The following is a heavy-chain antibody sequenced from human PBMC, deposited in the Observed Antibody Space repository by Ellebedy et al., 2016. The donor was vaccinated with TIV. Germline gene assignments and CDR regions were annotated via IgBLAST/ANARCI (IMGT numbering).Heavy chain of an antibody. J-gene: IGHJ2*01. CDR1: GGSFSGYY. CDR3: ARNVLIFTFDKWYSDL. V-gene: IGHV4-34*01. Sequence: SETLSLTCAVYGGSFSGYYWSWIRQPPGKGLEWIGEINHSASTYYNPSLKSRVTISVDKSKNQFSLKLSSVTAADTAVYYCARNVLIFTFDKWYSDLWGRGTLVTVSS. D-gene: IGHD3/OR15-3a*01. CDR2: INHSAST.